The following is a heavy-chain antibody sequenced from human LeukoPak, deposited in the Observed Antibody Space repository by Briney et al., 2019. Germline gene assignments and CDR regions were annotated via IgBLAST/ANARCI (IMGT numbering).Heavy chain of an antibody. Sequence: GGSLRLSCAASGFTFSSYAMSWVRQAPGKGLEWVSAISGSGGSTYYADSVKGRFTISRDNSKNTLYLQMNSLRAEDTAVYYCAKDKKPHKHSYGNHAFDIWGQGTMVTVSS. CDR2: ISGSGGST. CDR3: AKDKKPHKHSYGNHAFDI. V-gene: IGHV3-23*01. J-gene: IGHJ3*02. CDR1: GFTFSSYA. D-gene: IGHD5-18*01.